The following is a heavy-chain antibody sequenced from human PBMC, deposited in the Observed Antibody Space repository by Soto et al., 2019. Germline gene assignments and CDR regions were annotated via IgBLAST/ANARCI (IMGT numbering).Heavy chain of an antibody. CDR2: INPNSGGT. CDR3: ARGQRRFEQDYYYYGMDV. J-gene: IGHJ6*02. CDR1: GYTFTGYY. D-gene: IGHD3-3*01. Sequence: GASVKVSCKASGYTFTGYYMHWVRQAPGQGLEWMGWINPNSGGTNYAQKFQGWVTMTRDTSISTAYMELSRLRSDDTAVSYCARGQRRFEQDYYYYGMDVWGQGTTVTVSS. V-gene: IGHV1-2*04.